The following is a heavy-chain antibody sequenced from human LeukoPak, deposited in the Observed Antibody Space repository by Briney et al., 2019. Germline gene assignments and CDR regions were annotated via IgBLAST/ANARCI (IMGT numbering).Heavy chain of an antibody. CDR3: AGYYYDSSRGFDL. V-gene: IGHV3-20*04. D-gene: IGHD3-22*01. J-gene: IGHJ5*02. CDR1: GFKFDDYG. CDR2: INWNGAWT. Sequence: GGSLRLSCAASGFKFDDYGMSWVRQAPGKGLEWVCDINWNGAWTGYADSVKGRFTISRDNAKNSLYLQMNSLRAEDTALYYCAGYYYDSSRGFDLWGQGTMVTVSA.